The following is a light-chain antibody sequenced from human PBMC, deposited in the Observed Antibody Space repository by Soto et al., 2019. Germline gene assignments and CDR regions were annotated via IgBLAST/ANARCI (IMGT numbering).Light chain of an antibody. CDR3: QSYGSSLSAFV. Sequence: QAVLTQPPSVSRAHVQRGTISCTGSSSNIGAYDVHWYQQLPGAAPKLLIYGTSNRPSGVPGRFSGSKSGTSASLAITGLQAEDEVDYYCQSYGSSLSAFVFGTGTKAPS. CDR2: GTS. J-gene: IGLJ1*01. V-gene: IGLV1-40*01. CDR1: SSNIGAYD.